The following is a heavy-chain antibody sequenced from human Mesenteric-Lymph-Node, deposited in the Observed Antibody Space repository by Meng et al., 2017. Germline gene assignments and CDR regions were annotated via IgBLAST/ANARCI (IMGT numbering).Heavy chain of an antibody. CDR1: GFTYSAHR. D-gene: IGHD2-8*01. CDR3: VRDSMLGGGLDY. V-gene: IGHV3-72*01. Sequence: GELGGAGGGLGQPGGSLELSWAASGFTYSAHRMDWVRQAPGKGLEWVGRSKNRADGYITEYAASVRGRFTISRDDSKNSLYLQMNSLKTEDTAVYYCVRDSMLGGGLDYWGQGTLVTVSS. J-gene: IGHJ4*02. CDR2: SKNRADGYIT.